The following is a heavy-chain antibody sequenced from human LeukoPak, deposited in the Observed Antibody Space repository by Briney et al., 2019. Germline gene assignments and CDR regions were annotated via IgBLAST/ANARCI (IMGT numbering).Heavy chain of an antibody. CDR1: GFTFSSYG. Sequence: PGGSLRLSCAASGFTFSSYGMSWVRQAPGKGLEWVSAITGIGGSTYYADSVKGRFTISRDNAKNSLYLQMNSLRAEDTAVYYCAELGITMIGGVWGKGTTVTISS. CDR3: AELGITMIGGV. CDR2: ITGIGGST. J-gene: IGHJ6*04. V-gene: IGHV3-23*01. D-gene: IGHD3-10*02.